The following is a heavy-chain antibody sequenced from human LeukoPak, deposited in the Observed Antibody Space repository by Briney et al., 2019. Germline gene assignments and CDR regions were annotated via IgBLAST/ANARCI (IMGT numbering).Heavy chain of an antibody. CDR3: ASLYSSGWSCDH. Sequence: GRSLRLSCAASAFTFSSYAMHWVRQAPGKWLEWVAVISYDGSNKYYAGSVKGRFTISRDNSKNTMYLQMNSLRAEDTAGYYCASLYSSGWSCDHWGQGALVTVSS. D-gene: IGHD6-19*01. V-gene: IGHV3-30-3*01. J-gene: IGHJ4*02. CDR1: AFTFSSYA. CDR2: ISYDGSNK.